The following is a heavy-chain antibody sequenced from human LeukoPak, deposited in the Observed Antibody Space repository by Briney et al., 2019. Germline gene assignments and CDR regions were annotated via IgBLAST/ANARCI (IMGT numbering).Heavy chain of an antibody. V-gene: IGHV5-51*01. CDR2: IYPGDSDT. D-gene: IGHD6-13*01. CDR3: ARRLAAAKTDAFDI. J-gene: IGHJ3*02. CDR1: GYSFTSYW. Sequence: GESLKISCKGSGYSFTSYWIAWVRQLPGKGLEWMGIIYPGDSDTRYSPSFQGQVTISTDKSISTACLQWSSLRASDTAMYYCARRLAAAKTDAFDIWGRGTMVTISS.